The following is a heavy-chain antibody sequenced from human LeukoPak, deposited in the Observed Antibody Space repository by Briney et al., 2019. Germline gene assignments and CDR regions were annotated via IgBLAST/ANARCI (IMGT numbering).Heavy chain of an antibody. V-gene: IGHV5-10-1*01. CDR3: ARYTTGDFDY. Sequence: GESLKISCKGSGYSFASYWISWVRQMPGKGLEWMGRIDPSDSYTNYSPSFQGHVTISADKSISTAYLQWSSLKASDTAMYYCARYTTGDFDYWGQGTLVTVSS. CDR1: GYSFASYW. CDR2: IDPSDSYT. D-gene: IGHD1-1*01. J-gene: IGHJ4*02.